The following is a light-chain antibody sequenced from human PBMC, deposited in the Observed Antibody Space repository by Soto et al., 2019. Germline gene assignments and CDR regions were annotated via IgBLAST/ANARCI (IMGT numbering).Light chain of an antibody. CDR1: QSVSSTY. V-gene: IGKV3-20*01. J-gene: IGKJ1*01. CDR2: GTS. Sequence: EVVLTQSPGTLSLSPGERATLSCRASQSVSSTYLAWYQQKPGQAPRLLLYGTSNRATGIPDRFSGSGSGTDFTLTISSLEPEDFAVYYCQQYEAVVTFGQGTKVEI. CDR3: QQYEAVVT.